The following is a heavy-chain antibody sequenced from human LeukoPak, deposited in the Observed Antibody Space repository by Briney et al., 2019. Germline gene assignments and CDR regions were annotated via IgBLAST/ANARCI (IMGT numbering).Heavy chain of an antibody. CDR1: GYTFTSYA. V-gene: IGHV1-3*01. J-gene: IGHJ4*02. Sequence: ASVKVSCKASGYTFTSYAMHWVRQAPGQRLEWMGWINAGNGNTKYSQKFQGRVTITRDTSASTAYMELSSLRSEDTAVYYCAREGIAAADGYFDYWGQGTLVTVPS. CDR3: AREGIAAADGYFDY. D-gene: IGHD6-13*01. CDR2: INAGNGNT.